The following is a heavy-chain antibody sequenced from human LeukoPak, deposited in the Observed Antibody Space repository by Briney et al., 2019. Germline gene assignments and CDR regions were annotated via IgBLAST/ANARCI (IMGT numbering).Heavy chain of an antibody. CDR3: VKDHRDGGNYYYYYGMDV. Sequence: GGSLRLSCTASGFTFSYYWMSWVRQAPGKGLEWVSTISGNGGRTYYADSVKGRFTISRDNSKNTLYLQMDSLRAEDTAVCACVKDHRDGGNYYYYYGMDVWGQGTTVAVSS. CDR2: ISGNGGRT. J-gene: IGHJ6*02. CDR1: GFTFSYYW. V-gene: IGHV3-23*01. D-gene: IGHD1-26*01.